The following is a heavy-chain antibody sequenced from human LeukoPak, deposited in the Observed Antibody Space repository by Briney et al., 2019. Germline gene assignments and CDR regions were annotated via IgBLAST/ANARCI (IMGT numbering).Heavy chain of an antibody. Sequence: PGGSLRLSCAASGFTFSSYAMNWVRQAPGKGLQWVSTIGSGSDTHYADSVTGRSTISRDNSKNTLYLQMNSLRAEDTALYYCAKYGSVGAVRYFDSWGQGTLVTVSS. CDR1: GFTFSSYA. CDR3: AKYGSVGAVRYFDS. D-gene: IGHD4/OR15-4a*01. CDR2: IGSGSDT. J-gene: IGHJ4*02. V-gene: IGHV3-23*01.